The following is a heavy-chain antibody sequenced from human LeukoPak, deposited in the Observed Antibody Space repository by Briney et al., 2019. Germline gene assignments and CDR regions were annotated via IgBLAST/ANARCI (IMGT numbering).Heavy chain of an antibody. CDR3: ARVGMVPAAMGYYYMDV. Sequence: ASVKVSCKASGYTFSDYDVNWVRQAPGQGLEWMGWMNPTSGDTGYAQKFQGRVTMTRDTSISTAYMELSRLRSDDTAVYYCARVGMVPAAMGYYYMDVWGKGTTVTVSS. J-gene: IGHJ6*03. D-gene: IGHD2-2*01. V-gene: IGHV1-2*02. CDR2: MNPTSGDT. CDR1: GYTFSDYD.